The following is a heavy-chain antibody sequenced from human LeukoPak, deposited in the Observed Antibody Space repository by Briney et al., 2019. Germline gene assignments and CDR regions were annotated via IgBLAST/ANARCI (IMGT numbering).Heavy chain of an antibody. Sequence: SETLSLTCTVSGGSISSSSYYWGWIRQPPGKGLEWIGSIYYSGSTYYNPSLKSRVTIPVDTSKNQFSLKLSSVTAADTAVYYCASEAFLRFLHHYFDYWGQGTLVTVSS. D-gene: IGHD3-3*01. CDR1: GGSISSSSYY. V-gene: IGHV4-39*01. J-gene: IGHJ4*02. CDR2: IYYSGST. CDR3: ASEAFLRFLHHYFDY.